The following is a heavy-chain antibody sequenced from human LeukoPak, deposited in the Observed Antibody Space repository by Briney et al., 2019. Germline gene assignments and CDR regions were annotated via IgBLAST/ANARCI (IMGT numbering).Heavy chain of an antibody. J-gene: IGHJ5*02. D-gene: IGHD3-16*02. CDR3: ARGPYVYVWGSYRGTNWFDA. CDR1: GFTFSTYT. V-gene: IGHV3-21*01. Sequence: GGSLRLSCAPSGFTFSTYTMSWVRQAPSHGLEWFSSISSSSDYKYNAASVKGRMPISRDNDKNSMYLQMNSLTAEDTAVYYCARGPYVYVWGSYRGTNWFDAWGQGTLVTVSS. CDR2: ISSSSDYK.